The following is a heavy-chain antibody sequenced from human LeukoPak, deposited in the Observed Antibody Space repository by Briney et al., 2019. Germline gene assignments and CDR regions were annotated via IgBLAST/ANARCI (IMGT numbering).Heavy chain of an antibody. V-gene: IGHV4-39*07. CDR2: IYYSGST. CDR1: GGSISSSSYY. D-gene: IGHD3-3*01. CDR3: ARAMYYDFWSGYYPFDY. Sequence: SETLSLTCTVSGGSISSSSYYWGWIRQPQGKGLEWIVSIYYSGSTYYNPSLKSRITISVNTSKNQFSLKLSSVTAADTAVYYCARAMYYDFWSGYYPFDYWGQGTLVTVSS. J-gene: IGHJ4*02.